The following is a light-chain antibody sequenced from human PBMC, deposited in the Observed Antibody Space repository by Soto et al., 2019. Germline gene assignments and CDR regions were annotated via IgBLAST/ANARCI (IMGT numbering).Light chain of an antibody. V-gene: IGKV1-5*03. Sequence: DIQMTQSPSTLPASVGDRVTITCRASQSISDWLAWYQQKPGKAPKLLIYKASTLESGVPSRFSGSGSGTEFTLTISSLQPDDFATYYCQQYDNLYTFGQGTKLQIK. CDR1: QSISDW. J-gene: IGKJ2*01. CDR2: KAS. CDR3: QQYDNLYT.